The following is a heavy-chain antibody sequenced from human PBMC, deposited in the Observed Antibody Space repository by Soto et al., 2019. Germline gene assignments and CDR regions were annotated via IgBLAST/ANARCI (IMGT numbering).Heavy chain of an antibody. CDR1: GGSISSSNW. CDR2: IYHSGST. V-gene: IGHV4-4*02. CDR3: ARDTELPYYYYYGMDV. J-gene: IGHJ6*02. Sequence: SETLSLTCAVSGGSISSSNWWSWVRQPPGKGLEWIGEIYHSGSTNYNPPLKSRVTISVDTSKNQFSLKLSSVTAADTAVYYCARDTELPYYYYYGMDVWGQGTTVTVSS. D-gene: IGHD3-10*01.